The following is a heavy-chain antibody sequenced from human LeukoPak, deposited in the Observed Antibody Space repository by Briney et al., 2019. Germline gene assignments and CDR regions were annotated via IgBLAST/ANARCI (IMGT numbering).Heavy chain of an antibody. CDR3: AKGSGDSSGYYYVYYYYYMDA. V-gene: IGHV3-23*01. D-gene: IGHD3-22*01. CDR1: GFTFSGYA. J-gene: IGHJ6*03. Sequence: GGSLRLSCAASGFTFSGYAMSWVRQAPGKGLEWVSAISGSGGDTYYADSVKGRFSISRDNSKNTLYLQMNSLRVEDTAVYYCAKGSGDSSGYYYVYYYYYMDAWGKGTMVTVSS. CDR2: ISGSGGDT.